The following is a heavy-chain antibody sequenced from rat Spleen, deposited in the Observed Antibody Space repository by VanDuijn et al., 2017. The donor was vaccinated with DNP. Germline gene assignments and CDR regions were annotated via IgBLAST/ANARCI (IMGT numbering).Heavy chain of an antibody. J-gene: IGHJ3*01. CDR2: ISYDDSSF. Sequence: EVQLVESGGGLVQPGRSLKLSCVVSGFTFSDYAMAWVRQSLRKGLEWVATISYDDSSFYYRDSVKGRFTISRQNANTTLYLQMDSLRAEDTATYYCTTGLGTWFPYWGQGTLVTVSS. D-gene: IGHD4-6*01. CDR3: TTGLGTWFPY. CDR1: GFTFSDYA. V-gene: IGHV5-7*01.